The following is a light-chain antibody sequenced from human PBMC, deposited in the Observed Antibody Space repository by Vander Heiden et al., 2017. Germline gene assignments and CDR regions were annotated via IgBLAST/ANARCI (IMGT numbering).Light chain of an antibody. V-gene: IGKV1-33*01. CDR3: QQYDNYPLT. CDR2: DAS. Sequence: IHLTQPPSSLSASVGDRVTITCQASQDISNYLNWYQQKPGKAPKLLIYDASNLETGVPSRFSGSGSGTDFTFTISSLQPEDIATYYCQQYDNYPLTFGGGTKVEIK. J-gene: IGKJ4*01. CDR1: QDISNY.